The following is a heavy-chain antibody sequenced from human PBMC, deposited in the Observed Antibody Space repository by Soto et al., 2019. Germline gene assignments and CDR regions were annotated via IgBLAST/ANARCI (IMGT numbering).Heavy chain of an antibody. D-gene: IGHD2-15*01. V-gene: IGHV1-8*01. J-gene: IGHJ4*02. CDR3: EIGGEEGGHDY. CDR2: MNPNSGNT. Sequence: ASVKVFCKASGYTFTSYDINWVRQATGQGLEWMGWMNPNSGNTGYAQKFQVRVTMSRNTSISTAYMELSSLRSEDTTVYCCEIGGEEGGHDYWGRGPLGTGYS. CDR1: GYTFTSYD.